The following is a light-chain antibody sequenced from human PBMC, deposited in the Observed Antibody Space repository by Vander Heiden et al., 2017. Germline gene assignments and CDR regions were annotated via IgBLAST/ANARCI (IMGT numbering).Light chain of an antibody. CDR1: QSVLYSSNNKNY. CDR3: QHYYNTPYT. CDR2: CAS. V-gene: IGKV4-1*01. J-gene: IGKJ2*01. Sequence: DIRMTPSPDSRALSLGERATIHCKSSQSVLYSSNNKNYLAWSQQKPGQPPKLLMYCASTRESGVPDRLSGCVSGRYFPLTISSLQAEDGAVYYCQHYYNTPYTFGQGTKLEIK.